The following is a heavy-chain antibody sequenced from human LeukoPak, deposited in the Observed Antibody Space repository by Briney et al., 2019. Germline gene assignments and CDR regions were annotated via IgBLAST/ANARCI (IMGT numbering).Heavy chain of an antibody. V-gene: IGHV3-23*01. Sequence: GGTLRLSCAASGFTFSSYAMTWVRQAPGKGLEWVSAISGSSGRTYYADFVKGRFTISRDNSKNTLYLQMNSLRAGDTAIYFCAKPARTDYTDYWGQGTLVTVSS. CDR1: GFTFSSYA. CDR2: ISGSSGRT. J-gene: IGHJ4*02. CDR3: AKPARTDYTDY. D-gene: IGHD1-14*01.